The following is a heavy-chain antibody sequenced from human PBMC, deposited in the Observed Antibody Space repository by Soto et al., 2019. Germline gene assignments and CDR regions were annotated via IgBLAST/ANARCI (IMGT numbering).Heavy chain of an antibody. CDR3: ARDVYSGSGDAFDL. CDR1: GYTFHIYG. V-gene: IGHV1-18*01. J-gene: IGHJ3*01. D-gene: IGHD6-6*01. CDR2: ISTYTGKT. Sequence: ASVKVSCKTSGYTFHIYGITWVRQAPGRGLEWMGWISTYTGKTDYAQSLQGRVTMTTDTSTGTAYLEVRSLRSDDTAVYFCARDVYSGSGDAFDLWGQGTVVTVSS.